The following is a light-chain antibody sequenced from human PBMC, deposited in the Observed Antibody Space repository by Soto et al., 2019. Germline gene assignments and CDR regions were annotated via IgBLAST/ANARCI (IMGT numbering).Light chain of an antibody. J-gene: IGLJ2*01. V-gene: IGLV2-14*03. CDR1: SSDVGGYNY. CDR2: DVS. CDR3: NSYTSSSAAV. Sequence: QSVLTQPASVSGSPGQSITISCTGTSSDVGGYNYVSWYQQHPGKAPKLMIYDVSNRPSDISARFSGSKSGNTASLTISGLQAEDEADYYCNSYTSSSAAVFGGGTKLTVL.